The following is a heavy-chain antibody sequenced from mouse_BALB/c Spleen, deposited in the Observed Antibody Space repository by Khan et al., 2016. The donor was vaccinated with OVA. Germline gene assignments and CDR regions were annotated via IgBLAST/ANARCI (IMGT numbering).Heavy chain of an antibody. CDR3: ARGNYYGYYFDY. J-gene: IGHJ2*01. D-gene: IGHD1-1*01. Sequence: EVKLLESGPGLVKPSQSLSLTCTVTGYSITSGYAWNWIRQFPGNKLEWMGYISYSGVTSYTPSLKSRISITRDTSKNQFFLQLNSVTTEDTATCYCARGNYYGYYFDYWGHGTTLTVSS. V-gene: IGHV3-2*02. CDR1: GYSITSGYA. CDR2: ISYSGVT.